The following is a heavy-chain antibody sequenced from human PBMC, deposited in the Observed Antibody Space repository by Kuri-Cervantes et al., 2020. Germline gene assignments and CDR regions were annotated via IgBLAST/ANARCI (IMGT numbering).Heavy chain of an antibody. CDR2: IYYSGST. CDR3: ARGTHCSSSTNCQPSYNWFDP. Sequence: SETLSLTCTVSGGSISSYYWSWIRQPPGKGLEWIGYIYYSGSTNYNPSLKSRVTISVDTSKKQFSLKLRSVTAADTAVYYCARGTHCSSSTNCQPSYNWFDPWGQGTMVTVSS. CDR1: GGSISSYY. D-gene: IGHD2-2*01. J-gene: IGHJ5*02. V-gene: IGHV4-59*12.